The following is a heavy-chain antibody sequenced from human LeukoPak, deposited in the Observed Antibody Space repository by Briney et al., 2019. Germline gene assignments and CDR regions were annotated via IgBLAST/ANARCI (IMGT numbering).Heavy chain of an antibody. CDR3: ARESSLLRYFDWSRPGYMDV. J-gene: IGHJ6*03. CDR2: IYHSGRT. Sequence: SETLSLTCTVSGYSISSGYYWGWIRQPPGKGLEWIGNIYHSGRTYYSPSLKRRVTISVDTSKNQFSLKLSSVTAADTAVYYCARESSLLRYFDWSRPGYMDVWGKGTTVTVSS. CDR1: GYSISSGYY. D-gene: IGHD3-9*01. V-gene: IGHV4-38-2*02.